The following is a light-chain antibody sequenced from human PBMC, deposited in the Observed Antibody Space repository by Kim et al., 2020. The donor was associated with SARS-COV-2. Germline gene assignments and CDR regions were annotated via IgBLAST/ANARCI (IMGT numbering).Light chain of an antibody. CDR1: QSVLYSSNNKNY. V-gene: IGKV4-1*01. CDR2: WAS. J-gene: IGKJ4*01. Sequence: DIVMTQSPDSLAVSLGERAAINCKSSQSVLYSSNNKNYLAWYQQKPGQPPKLLIYWASTRESGVPDRFSGSGSGTDFTLTISSLQAEDVAVYYCQQYYNPPLTFGGGTKVDI. CDR3: QQYYNPPLT.